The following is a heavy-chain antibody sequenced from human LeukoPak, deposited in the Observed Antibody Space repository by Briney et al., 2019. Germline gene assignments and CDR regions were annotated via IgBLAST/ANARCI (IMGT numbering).Heavy chain of an antibody. CDR3: ASAVGATDFDY. J-gene: IGHJ4*02. V-gene: IGHV3-9*01. CDR1: GFTFDDYA. CDR2: ISWNSGSI. D-gene: IGHD1-26*01. Sequence: PGGSLRLSCAASGFTFDDYAMHWVRQAPGKGLEWVSGISWNSGSIGYADSVKGRFTISRDNAKNSLYLQMNSLRAEDTAVYYCASAVGATDFDYWGQGTLVTVSS.